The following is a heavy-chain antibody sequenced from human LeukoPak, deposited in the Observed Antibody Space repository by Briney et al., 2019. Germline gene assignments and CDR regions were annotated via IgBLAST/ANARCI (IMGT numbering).Heavy chain of an antibody. D-gene: IGHD3-10*01. Sequence: GGSLRLSCAASGFTFSSYWMHWVRQAPGKGLVWVSRINSDGSSTSYTDSVKGRFTISRDNAKNTLYLQMNSLRAEDTAVYYCARDTYYYGSGSYYPFDYWGQGTLVTVSS. CDR2: INSDGSST. V-gene: IGHV3-74*01. CDR1: GFTFSSYW. J-gene: IGHJ4*02. CDR3: ARDTYYYGSGSYYPFDY.